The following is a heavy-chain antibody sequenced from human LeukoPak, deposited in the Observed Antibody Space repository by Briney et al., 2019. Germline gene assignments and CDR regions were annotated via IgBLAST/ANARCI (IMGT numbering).Heavy chain of an antibody. Sequence: SSETLSLTCTVSRGSISTYYWNWIRQPPGKGLEWIGYIYYSGSTTYNSSLKSRVSMSVDTSKSQLSLKLSSMTAADTAFYYCARGLDRSSYSDPWGQGILVTVYS. D-gene: IGHD3-22*01. CDR3: ARGLDRSSYSDP. V-gene: IGHV4-59*01. CDR2: IYYSGST. CDR1: RGSISTYY. J-gene: IGHJ5*02.